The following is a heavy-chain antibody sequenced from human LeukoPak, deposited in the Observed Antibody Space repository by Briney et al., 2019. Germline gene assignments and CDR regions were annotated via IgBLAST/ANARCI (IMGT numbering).Heavy chain of an antibody. D-gene: IGHD3-10*01. V-gene: IGHV3-74*01. CDR3: TRDFYYGSGSLDQ. CDR2: INGDGRSI. CDR1: GFTFSSYW. J-gene: IGHJ4*02. Sequence: PGGSLRLSCAASGFTFSSYWMHWVRQGPGKGLVWVSRINGDGRSISYADSVKGRFTTSRDNAKNTLYLQMNSLRAEDTAVYYCTRDFYYGSGSLDQWGQGTLVTLSS.